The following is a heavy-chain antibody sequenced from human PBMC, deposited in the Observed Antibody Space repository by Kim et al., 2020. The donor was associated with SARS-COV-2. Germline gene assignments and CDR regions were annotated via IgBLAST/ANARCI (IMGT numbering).Heavy chain of an antibody. V-gene: IGHV3-30*04. CDR3: ARDPPAYCSSTSCYDKPYYYYGMDV. CDR1: GFTFSSYA. J-gene: IGHJ6*02. CDR2: ISYDGSNK. D-gene: IGHD2-2*01. Sequence: GGSLRLSCAASGFTFSSYAMHWVRQAPGKGLEWVAVISYDGSNKYYADSVKGRFTISRDNSKNTLYLQMNSLRAEDTAVYYCARDPPAYCSSTSCYDKPYYYYGMDVWGQGTTVTVSS.